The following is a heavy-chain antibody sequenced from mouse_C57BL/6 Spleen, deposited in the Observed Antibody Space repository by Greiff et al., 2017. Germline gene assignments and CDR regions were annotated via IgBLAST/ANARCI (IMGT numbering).Heavy chain of an antibody. CDR2: ISSGGSYT. J-gene: IGHJ3*01. V-gene: IGHV5-6*01. Sequence: EVKVVESGGDLVKPGGSLKLSCAASGFTFSSYGMSWVRQTPDKRLEWVATISSGGSYTYYPDSVKGRFTISRDNAKNTLYLQMSSLKSEDTAMYYCARLDDYAWFAYWGQGTLVTVSA. CDR3: ARLDDYAWFAY. CDR1: GFTFSSYG. D-gene: IGHD2-4*01.